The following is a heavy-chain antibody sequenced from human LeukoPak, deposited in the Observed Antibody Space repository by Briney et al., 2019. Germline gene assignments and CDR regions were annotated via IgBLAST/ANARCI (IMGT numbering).Heavy chain of an antibody. Sequence: HPGGSLRLSCAASGFTFSSYWMHWVRQAPGKGLVWVSRINSDGSSTNYADSVKGRFTISRDNSKNTLYLQMNSLRAEDTAVYYCARDRVGATDYFDYWGQGTLVTVSS. CDR2: INSDGSST. J-gene: IGHJ4*02. CDR1: GFTFSSYW. D-gene: IGHD1-26*01. V-gene: IGHV3-74*01. CDR3: ARDRVGATDYFDY.